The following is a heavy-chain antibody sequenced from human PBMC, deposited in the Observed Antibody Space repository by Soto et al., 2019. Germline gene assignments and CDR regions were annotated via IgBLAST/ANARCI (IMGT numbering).Heavy chain of an antibody. CDR3: ASMREGSVGIDY. D-gene: IGHD1-26*01. J-gene: IGHJ4*02. CDR1: GFTFSSYS. CDR2: ISSSSSYI. Sequence: EVQLVESGGGLVKPGGSLRLSCAASGFTFSSYSMNWVRQAPGKGLEWVSSISSSSSYIYYADSVKGRFTISRDNAKNSLYLQMNSLRAEDTAVYYCASMREGSVGIDYWGQGTLVTVSS. V-gene: IGHV3-21*01.